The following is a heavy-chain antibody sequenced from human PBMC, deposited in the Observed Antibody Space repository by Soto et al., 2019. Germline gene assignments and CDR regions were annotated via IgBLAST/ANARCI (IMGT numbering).Heavy chain of an antibody. CDR2: IIPIFGTA. CDR1: GGTFSSYA. J-gene: IGHJ6*02. D-gene: IGHD6-6*01. V-gene: IGHV1-69*13. Sequence: GASVKVSCKASGGTFSSYAISWVRQAPGQGLEWMGGIIPIFGTANYAQKFQGRVTITADESTSTAYMELSSLRSEDTAVYYCARSYSSSSYAYYYYYGMDVWGQGTTVTVSS. CDR3: ARSYSSSSYAYYYYYGMDV.